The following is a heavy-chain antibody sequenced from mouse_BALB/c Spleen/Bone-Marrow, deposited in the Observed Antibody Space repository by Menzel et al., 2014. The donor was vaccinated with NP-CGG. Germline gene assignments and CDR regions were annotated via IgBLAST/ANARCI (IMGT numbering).Heavy chain of an antibody. CDR1: GCSFTSYW. J-gene: IGHJ3*01. CDR2: IHLSDSES. D-gene: IGHD3-3*01. V-gene: IGHV1-61*01. CDR3: TRYDLTTRAFAY. Sequence: QVQLKHSGAELVRPGASVKLSCKASGCSFTSYWMNWVKQRPGQGLEWIGMIHLSDSESRLNQKFKDKATLTVDKSSSTAYMQLSSPTSEDSAVYYCTRYDLTTRAFAYWGQGTLVTVSA.